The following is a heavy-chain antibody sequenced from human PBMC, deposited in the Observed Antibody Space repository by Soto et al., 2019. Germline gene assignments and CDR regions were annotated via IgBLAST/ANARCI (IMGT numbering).Heavy chain of an antibody. CDR2: ISSSSTYI. CDR1: GFTFSAYT. J-gene: IGHJ4*02. Sequence: GGSLRLSCAASGFTFSAYTMNWVRQAPGKGLEWVASISSSSTYIYHADSLKGRFTVSRDNAKNSLFLQMDSLRADDTAVYYCARGRYSTGWSNDYWGQGTLVTVSS. CDR3: ARGRYSTGWSNDY. V-gene: IGHV3-21*01. D-gene: IGHD6-13*01.